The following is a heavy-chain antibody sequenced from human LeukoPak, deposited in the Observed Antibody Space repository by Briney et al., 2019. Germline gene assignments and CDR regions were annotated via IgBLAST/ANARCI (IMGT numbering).Heavy chain of an antibody. V-gene: IGHV3-30*18. CDR2: ISYDGSNK. CDR1: GFTFTSCG. J-gene: IGHJ2*01. CDR3: AKSLPGISAAATRYFDL. D-gene: IGHD6-25*01. Sequence: PGWSLRLSCAASGFTFTSCGMHWVRQAPGKGLEWVAVISYDGSNKYYADSVKGRFTISRDNSKNTLYLQMSSLRTEDTAVYYCAKSLPGISAAATRYFDLWGRGTLVTVSS.